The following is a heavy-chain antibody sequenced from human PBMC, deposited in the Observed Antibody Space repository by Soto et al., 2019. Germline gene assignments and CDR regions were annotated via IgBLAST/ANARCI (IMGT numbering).Heavy chain of an antibody. CDR2: IYHSGST. D-gene: IGHD6-6*01. J-gene: IGHJ5*02. V-gene: IGHV4-30-4*01. CDR3: ARERPDGARLDP. Sequence: SETLSLTCTVSGGSISSGDYYWSWIRQPPGKGLEWIGYIYHSGSTYYDPSLKSRVTISVNTSKNQFSLKLSSVTAADTAVYYCARERPDGARLDPWGQGTLVTVS. CDR1: GGSISSGDYY.